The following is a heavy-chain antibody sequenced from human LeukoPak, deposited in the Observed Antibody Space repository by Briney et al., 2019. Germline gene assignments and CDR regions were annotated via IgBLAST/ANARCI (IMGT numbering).Heavy chain of an antibody. V-gene: IGHV3-48*02. Sequence: GGSLRLSCAASGFTFSGYSMIWVRQAPGRGLEWLSCISSSSSTISYADSVKGRFTISRDNAQNSPYLLMNSLRDEDTAVYYCARETGYAFDMWGQGTMVTVSS. CDR2: ISSSSSTI. CDR1: GFTFSGYS. J-gene: IGHJ3*02. CDR3: ARETGYAFDM.